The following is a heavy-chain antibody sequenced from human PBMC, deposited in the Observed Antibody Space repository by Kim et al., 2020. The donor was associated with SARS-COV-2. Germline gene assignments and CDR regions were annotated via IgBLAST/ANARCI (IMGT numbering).Heavy chain of an antibody. CDR1: GGSFSGYY. J-gene: IGHJ6*01. CDR2: INHSGST. V-gene: IGHV4-34*01. Sequence: SETLSLTCAVYGGSFSGYYWSWIRQPPGKGLEWIGEINHSGSTNYNPSLKSRVTISVDTSKNQSSLKLSSVTAADTAVYYCARGTRLLEWLVIDYYYGL. CDR3: ARGTRLLEWLVIDYYYGL. D-gene: IGHD3-3*01.